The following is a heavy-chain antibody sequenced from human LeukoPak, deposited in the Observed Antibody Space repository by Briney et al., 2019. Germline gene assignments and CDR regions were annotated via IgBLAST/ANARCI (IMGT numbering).Heavy chain of an antibody. Sequence: SETLSLTCTVSGGSISSSSYYWGWIRQPPGKGLEWIGSIYYSGSTYYNPPLKSRVTISVDTSKNQFSLKLSSVTAADTAVYYCAREGRSAFDIWGQGTMVTVSS. CDR2: IYYSGST. J-gene: IGHJ3*02. CDR1: GGSISSSSYY. V-gene: IGHV4-39*07. CDR3: AREGRSAFDI.